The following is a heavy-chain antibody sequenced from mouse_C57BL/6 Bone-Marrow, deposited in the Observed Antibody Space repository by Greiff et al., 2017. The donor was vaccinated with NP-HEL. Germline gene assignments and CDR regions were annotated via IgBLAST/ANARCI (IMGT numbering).Heavy chain of an antibody. J-gene: IGHJ4*01. Sequence: EVKLMESGGGLVQSGRSLRLSCATSGFTFSDFYMAWVRQAPGKGLEWIAASRNKANDYTTEYSASVKGRFIVSRDTSQSILYLQMNALRAEDTAIYYCARDADLLKAMDYWGQGTSVTVSS. V-gene: IGHV7-1*01. CDR3: ARDADLLKAMDY. CDR1: GFTFSDFY. CDR2: SRNKANDYTT.